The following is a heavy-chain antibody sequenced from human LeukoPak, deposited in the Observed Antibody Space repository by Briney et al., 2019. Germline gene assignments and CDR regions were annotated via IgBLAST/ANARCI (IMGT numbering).Heavy chain of an antibody. CDR2: IYYSGST. D-gene: IGHD3-9*01. V-gene: IGHV4-39*07. CDR1: GGSISSSSYY. CDR3: ARDRRASYDILTGYVRYYYMDV. Sequence: SQTLSLTCTASGGSISSSSYYWGWIRQPPGKGLEWIGSIYYSGSTYYNPSLKSRVTISVDTSKNQFSLKLSSVTAADTAVYYCARDRRASYDILTGYVRYYYMDVWGKGITVTVSS. J-gene: IGHJ6*03.